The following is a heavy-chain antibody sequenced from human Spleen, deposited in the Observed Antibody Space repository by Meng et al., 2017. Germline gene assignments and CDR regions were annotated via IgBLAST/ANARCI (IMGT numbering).Heavy chain of an antibody. CDR3: GRDNYYYGVDV. CDR2: IYNSGRT. J-gene: IGHJ6*02. V-gene: IGHV4-30-4*01. Sequence: QVQLQESGPGLVKPSQTLSLTCTVSGGSISSGDYYWSWIRQPPGKGLQWIGYIYNSGRTDYNPSLKSRVTFSVDTSKNQFSLKLRSVTAADTAVYYCGRDNYYYGVDVWGQGTTVTVSS. CDR1: GGSISSGDYY.